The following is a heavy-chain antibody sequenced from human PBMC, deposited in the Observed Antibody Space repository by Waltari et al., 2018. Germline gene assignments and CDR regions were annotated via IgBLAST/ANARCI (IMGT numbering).Heavy chain of an antibody. V-gene: IGHV2-5*01. Sequence: QMTLKESGPILVKSTQTLTLTCTFSGFSIRTSGVGVGWIRQPPGEALEWLALIYWNDDKRYSPSLKSRLTITKDTSEDHVVLIMTTFDPVDSATYYCLTLHPELHNNGWFFFDSWGQGTQVTISS. CDR1: GFSIRTSGVG. D-gene: IGHD6-19*01. CDR2: IYWNDDK. CDR3: LTLHPELHNNGWFFFDS. J-gene: IGHJ4*02.